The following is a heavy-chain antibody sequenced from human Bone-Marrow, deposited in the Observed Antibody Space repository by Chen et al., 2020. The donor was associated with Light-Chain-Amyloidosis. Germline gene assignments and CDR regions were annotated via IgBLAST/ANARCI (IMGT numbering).Heavy chain of an antibody. CDR1: GFTFSNYG. D-gene: IGHD3-10*01. CDR2: IPYDGNNK. V-gene: IGHV3-30*18. Sequence: QVSLVESGGGVVQPGGSLRLSCVASGFTFSNYGMHWVRQAPGKGLESVAVIPYDGNNKHYVDSVQGRFTISRENSENTLYLQMSSLRAEDSAVYYCAKDLNFGSGTFYSGYYFDYWGQGTLVTVSS. J-gene: IGHJ4*02. CDR3: AKDLNFGSGTFYSGYYFDY.